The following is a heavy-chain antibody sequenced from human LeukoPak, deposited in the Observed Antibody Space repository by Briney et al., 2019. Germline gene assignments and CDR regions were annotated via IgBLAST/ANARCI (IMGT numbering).Heavy chain of an antibody. CDR2: INPDESEK. CDR1: GLSFSTSW. J-gene: IGHJ4*02. D-gene: IGHD4-11*01. CDR3: VRDLHYSRLDY. V-gene: IGHV3-7*01. Sequence: AGGSLRLSCAVSGLSFSTSWMDWVRQAPGKGLEGVASINPDESEKYSAGSVKGRFTISRDNAKNSLFLQMENLRVEDTAFYYCVRDLHYSRLDYWGQGMLVAVSS.